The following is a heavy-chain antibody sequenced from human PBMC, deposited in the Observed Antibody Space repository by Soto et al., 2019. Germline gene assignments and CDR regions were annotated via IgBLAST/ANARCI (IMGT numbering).Heavy chain of an antibody. Sequence: QVQLVESGGGVVQPGRSLRLSCAASGFTFSGYGMHWVRQAPGKGLEWVAVISYDGSNKYYADSVKGRFTISRDNSKNTLYLQMNSLRAEDTAVYYCAKEVWSGPMDVWGQGTTVTVSS. V-gene: IGHV3-30*18. CDR1: GFTFSGYG. CDR3: AKEVWSGPMDV. J-gene: IGHJ6*02. CDR2: ISYDGSNK. D-gene: IGHD3-3*01.